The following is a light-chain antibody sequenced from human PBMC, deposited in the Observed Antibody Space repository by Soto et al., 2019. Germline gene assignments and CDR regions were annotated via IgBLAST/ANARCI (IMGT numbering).Light chain of an antibody. CDR3: AAWDDSLNGWV. Sequence: QSALTQPPSASGSPGQSVTISCTGTSRDVGGYNWVSWYQHHPGKVPKLLIYEVDKRPSGVPDRFSGSKSGTSASLAISGLQSEDEADYYCAAWDDSLNGWVFGGGTKLTVL. CDR2: EVD. V-gene: IGLV2-8*01. CDR1: SRDVGGYNW. J-gene: IGLJ3*02.